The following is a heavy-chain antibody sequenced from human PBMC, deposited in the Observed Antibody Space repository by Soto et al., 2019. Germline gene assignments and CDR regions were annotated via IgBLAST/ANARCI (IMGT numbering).Heavy chain of an antibody. D-gene: IGHD6-19*01. J-gene: IGHJ4*02. CDR1: GGSISGYQ. Sequence: SETLSLTCTVSGGSISGYQWIWIRQPPGKGLEWIGEINRSGNTDYNPTLKSRVTISVDTSKNQFSLSLSSVTAADTALYYCERGFGEAVAAPPLDYWGPETLVPVSP. CDR2: INRSGNT. V-gene: IGHV4-34*01. CDR3: ERGFGEAVAAPPLDY.